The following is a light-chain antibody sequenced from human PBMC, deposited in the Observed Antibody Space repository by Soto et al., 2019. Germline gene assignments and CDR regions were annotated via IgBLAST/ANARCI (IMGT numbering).Light chain of an antibody. Sequence: IQMTQSPSSLSASIQERVTITCRASQTIGDYLNWYHQRPGKAPKLLIYSVSNLQSGVPSRFRGTRSGTEFTLTINSLQPEDFATYYCQQSYITPLTFGGGTKVEI. V-gene: IGKV1-39*01. CDR1: QTIGDY. CDR3: QQSYITPLT. CDR2: SVS. J-gene: IGKJ4*01.